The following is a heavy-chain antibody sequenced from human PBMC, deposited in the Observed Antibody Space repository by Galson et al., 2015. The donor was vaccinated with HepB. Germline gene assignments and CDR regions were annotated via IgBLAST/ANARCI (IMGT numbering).Heavy chain of an antibody. CDR3: AREGRYKPIED. V-gene: IGHV3-23*01. D-gene: IGHD3-10*01. CDR1: GFTFSNYA. Sequence: SLRLSCAASGFTFSNYAMSWVRQAPGKGLEWLSGISGSSDGTCYAGSVKGRCTISRDNSKKTLYLQMNGRGVDDTAIYYCAREGRYKPIEDWGQGTLVTVSS. J-gene: IGHJ4*02. CDR2: ISGSSDGT.